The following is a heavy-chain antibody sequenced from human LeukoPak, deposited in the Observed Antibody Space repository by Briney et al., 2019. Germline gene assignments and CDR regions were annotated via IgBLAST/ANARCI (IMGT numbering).Heavy chain of an antibody. CDR3: ARFGVRGVIRPQPSYFDY. CDR1: GGSISSSSFY. J-gene: IGHJ4*02. D-gene: IGHD3-10*01. V-gene: IGHV4-39*01. Sequence: PSETLSLTCTVSGGSISSSSFYWGWIRQPPGKGLEYIGSIYYSGSTYYNPSLKSRVTISVDTSKDQFSLKLTSVTAADTAVYYCARFGVRGVIRPQPSYFDYWGQGTLVTVSS. CDR2: IYYSGST.